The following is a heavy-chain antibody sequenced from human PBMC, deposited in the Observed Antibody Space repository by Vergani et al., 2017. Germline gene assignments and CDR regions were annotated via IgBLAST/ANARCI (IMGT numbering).Heavy chain of an antibody. Sequence: QVQLVQSGAEVKKPGSSVKVSCKASGGTFSSYAISWVRQAPGQGLEWMGRIIPILGIANYAQKFQGRVTITADKSTSTAYMGLSSLRSEDTAVYYCARDEWGYGSGSPLGMDVWGRGTTVTVSS. J-gene: IGHJ6*02. CDR3: ARDEWGYGSGSPLGMDV. V-gene: IGHV1-69*04. D-gene: IGHD3-10*01. CDR2: IIPILGIA. CDR1: GGTFSSYA.